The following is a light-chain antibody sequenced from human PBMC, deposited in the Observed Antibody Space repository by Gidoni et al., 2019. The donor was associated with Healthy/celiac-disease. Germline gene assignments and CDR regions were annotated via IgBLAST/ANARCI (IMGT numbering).Light chain of an antibody. Sequence: DIKMTRSPSSLYASVGDRVTITCRASQSISSYLNWYQQKPGKAPKLLIYAASSLQSGVPSRFSGSGSGTDFTLTISSLQPEDFATYYCQQSYSTPLTFGGXTKVEIK. V-gene: IGKV1-39*01. J-gene: IGKJ4*01. CDR1: QSISSY. CDR2: AAS. CDR3: QQSYSTPLT.